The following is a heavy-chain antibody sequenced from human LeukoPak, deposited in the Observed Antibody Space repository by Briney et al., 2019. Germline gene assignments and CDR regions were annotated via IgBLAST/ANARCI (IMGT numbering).Heavy chain of an antibody. J-gene: IGHJ4*02. CDR3: VRRDTGWNYFDY. V-gene: IGHV4-59*08. CDR1: GGSINSHY. CDR2: IYYTGRI. D-gene: IGHD6-19*01. Sequence: PSETLSLTCAVSGGSINSHYWGWIRQPPGKGLQWIGDIYYTGRINYNPSLKSRVTITLDTSKDHLSLNLTSVLAADTAIYYCVRRDTGWNYFDYWGQGILVTVSS.